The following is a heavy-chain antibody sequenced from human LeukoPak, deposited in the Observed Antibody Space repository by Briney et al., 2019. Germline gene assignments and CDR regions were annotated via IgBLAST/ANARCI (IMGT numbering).Heavy chain of an antibody. CDR2: IGTGGGT. CDR1: GFTFSSYD. D-gene: IGHD1/OR15-1a*01. CDR3: ARGNNHDW. J-gene: IGHJ4*02. V-gene: IGHV3-13*01. Sequence: PGGSLRLSCVTSGFTFSSYDMHWVRRPTGKSLEWVSGIGTGGGTYYPDSVKGRFTISRENAKKSLYLQMNSLKAGDTAVYYCARGNNHDWWGQGTLVTVSS.